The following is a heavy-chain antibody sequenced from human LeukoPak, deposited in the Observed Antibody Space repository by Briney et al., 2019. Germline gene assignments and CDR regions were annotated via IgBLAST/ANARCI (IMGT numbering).Heavy chain of an antibody. CDR2: IKGDGSST. CDR1: GFTFSSYA. Sequence: QSGGSLRLSCAASGFTFSSYAMHWVRHAPGKGLVWVSRIKGDGSSTSYADSVKGRFTISRDNTKNTLYLQMNSLRAEDTAVYYCAGWGDSGYDHSWGQGTLVTVSS. J-gene: IGHJ4*02. D-gene: IGHD5-12*01. CDR3: AGWGDSGYDHS. V-gene: IGHV3-74*01.